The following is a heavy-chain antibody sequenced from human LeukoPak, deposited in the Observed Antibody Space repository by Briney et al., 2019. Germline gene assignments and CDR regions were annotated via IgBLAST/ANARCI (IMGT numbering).Heavy chain of an antibody. V-gene: IGHV3-11*01. CDR3: AREMVAGTFDS. J-gene: IGHJ4*02. CDR2: IGGSESIV. CDR1: GFSVNDYY. D-gene: IGHD1-7*01. Sequence: GGSLRLSCVVSGFSVNDYYMSWIRQAPGKGLEWISDIGGSESIVSYGGSVRGRFTVSRDFAMNSLFLQLNSLSADDTAVYYCAREMVAGTFDSWGQGRLVTVSS.